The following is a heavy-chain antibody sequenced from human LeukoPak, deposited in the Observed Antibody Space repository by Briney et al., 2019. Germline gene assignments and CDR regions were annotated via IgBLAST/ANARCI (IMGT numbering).Heavy chain of an antibody. Sequence: PSETLSLTCAVYGGSFSGYYWSWIRQPPGKGLEWIGEINHSGSTNYNPSLKSRVTISVDTSKNQFSLKLSSVTAADTAVYYCARDTTIFGVGYGMDVWGQGTTVTVSS. D-gene: IGHD3-3*01. CDR1: GGSFSGYY. CDR3: ARDTTIFGVGYGMDV. V-gene: IGHV4-34*01. J-gene: IGHJ6*02. CDR2: INHSGST.